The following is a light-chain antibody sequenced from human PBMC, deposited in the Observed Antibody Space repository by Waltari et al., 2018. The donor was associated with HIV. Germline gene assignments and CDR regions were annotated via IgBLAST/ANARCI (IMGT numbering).Light chain of an antibody. CDR1: RSNVGGYNY. CDR3: SSYTSSSTLGV. CDR2: EVS. V-gene: IGLV2-14*01. J-gene: IGLJ3*02. Sequence: QSALTQPASVSGSPGQSITLPCTGTRSNVGGYNYPAAYQQPPGKAPKPMIDEVSNRPSGVSNRFSGSKSGNTASLTISGLQAEDEADYYCSSYTSSSTLGVFGGGTKLTVL.